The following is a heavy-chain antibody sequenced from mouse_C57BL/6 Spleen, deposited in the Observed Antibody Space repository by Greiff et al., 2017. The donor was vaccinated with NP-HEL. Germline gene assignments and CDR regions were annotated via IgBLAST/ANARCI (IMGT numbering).Heavy chain of an antibody. CDR3: ARGGDYDVDYAMDY. D-gene: IGHD2-4*01. J-gene: IGHJ4*01. Sequence: EVQLQQSGPELVKPGASVKISCKASGYTFTDYYMNWVKQSHGKSLEWIGDINPNNGGTSYNQKFKGKATLTVDKSSSTAYMELRSLTSEDSAVYYCARGGDYDVDYAMDYWGQGTSVTVSS. CDR1: GYTFTDYY. V-gene: IGHV1-26*01. CDR2: INPNNGGT.